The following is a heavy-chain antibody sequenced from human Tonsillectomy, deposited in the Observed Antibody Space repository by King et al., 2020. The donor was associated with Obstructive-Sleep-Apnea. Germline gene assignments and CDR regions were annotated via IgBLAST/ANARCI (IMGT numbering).Heavy chain of an antibody. Sequence: LQLQESGPGLVKPSETLSLTCTVSGGSISSSSYYWGWVRQPPGKGLGWIGSIYYSGSTYYNPSLKSRVTISVDPSKNQFSLKLSSVTAADTAVYYCAYSSGWYDWFDPWGQGTLVTVSS. CDR3: AYSSGWYDWFDP. D-gene: IGHD6-19*01. CDR1: GGSISSSSYY. J-gene: IGHJ5*02. V-gene: IGHV4-39*07. CDR2: IYYSGST.